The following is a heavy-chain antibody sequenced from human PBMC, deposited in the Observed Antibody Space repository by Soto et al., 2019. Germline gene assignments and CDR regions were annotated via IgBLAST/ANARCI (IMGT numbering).Heavy chain of an antibody. CDR2: IGGTDGDSDGVP. D-gene: IGHD7-27*01. J-gene: IGHJ3*01. V-gene: IGHV3-23*01. Sequence: VQLLESGGDLVQPRGSLRLSCVASGFILNNYAIIWVRQAPGKGLEWVSTIGGTDGDSDGVPWYEDSVKGRFTISRDSSANTLFLHMDNLRAEDSALYYCVKRGRNWGAFDFWGQGTTVVVSS. CDR3: VKRGRNWGAFDF. CDR1: GFILNNYA.